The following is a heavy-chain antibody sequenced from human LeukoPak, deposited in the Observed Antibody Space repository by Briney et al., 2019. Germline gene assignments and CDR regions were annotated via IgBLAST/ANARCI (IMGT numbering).Heavy chain of an antibody. Sequence: SETLSLTCTVSGGSISSSSYYWSWIRQPPGKGLEWIGYIYYSGSTNYNPSLKSRVTISVDTSKNQFSLKLSSVTAADTAVYYCARAHGYSYGYGTPFDPWGQGTLVTVSS. J-gene: IGHJ5*02. CDR1: GGSISSSSYY. V-gene: IGHV4-61*01. CDR3: ARAHGYSYGYGTPFDP. CDR2: IYYSGST. D-gene: IGHD5-18*01.